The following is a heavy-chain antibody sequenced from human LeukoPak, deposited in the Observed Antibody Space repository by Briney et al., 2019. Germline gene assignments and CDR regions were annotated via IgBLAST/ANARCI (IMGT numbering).Heavy chain of an antibody. CDR3: ARLSPDGFDI. J-gene: IGHJ3*02. Sequence: SETLSLTCAVSGGSITSSKWWTWVRQPPGKGLEWIGESYHSGSTNYNPSLKSRVTISVDKSKKQFSLKLSSVTAADAAVYYCARLSPDGFDIWGQGTMVTVFS. CDR2: SYHSGST. D-gene: IGHD2/OR15-2a*01. CDR1: GGSITSSKW. V-gene: IGHV4-4*02.